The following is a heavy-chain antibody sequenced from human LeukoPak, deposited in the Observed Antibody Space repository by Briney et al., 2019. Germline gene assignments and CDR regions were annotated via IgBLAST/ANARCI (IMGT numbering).Heavy chain of an antibody. V-gene: IGHV3-23*01. CDR3: AKDHDSSGYYRLGRQYYFDY. J-gene: IGHJ4*02. CDR1: GFTFSSYA. CDR2: ISGSGGST. D-gene: IGHD3-22*01. Sequence: GGSLRLSCAASGFTFSSYAMSWVRQAPGKGLEWVSAISGSGGSTYYADSVKGRFTISRDNSKNTLYLQMNSLRAEDTAVYYCAKDHDSSGYYRLGRQYYFDYWGQGTLVTVSS.